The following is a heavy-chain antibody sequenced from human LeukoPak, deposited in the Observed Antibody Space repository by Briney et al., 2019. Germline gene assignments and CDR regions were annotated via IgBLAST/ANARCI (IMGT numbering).Heavy chain of an antibody. CDR1: GYTFTVYY. V-gene: IGHV1-2*02. Sequence: ASVKVSCKSSGYTFTVYYMHWVRQAPGQGLEWVGWINPNSGGTNYAQKFEGRVTMTRYTSISTAYMELSRLRSDDTAVYYCARGITMVRGVIMDWFDPWGQGTLVTVSS. J-gene: IGHJ5*02. CDR2: INPNSGGT. D-gene: IGHD3-10*01. CDR3: ARGITMVRGVIMDWFDP.